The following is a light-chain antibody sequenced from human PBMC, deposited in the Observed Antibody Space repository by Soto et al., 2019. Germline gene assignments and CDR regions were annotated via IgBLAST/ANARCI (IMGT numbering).Light chain of an antibody. CDR3: QQRSNSWT. CDR2: GAS. V-gene: IGKV3D-20*02. Sequence: EIVLTQSPGTLSLSPGERATLSCRASQSVSSSYLAWYQQKPGQAPRLLIYGASTRATGIPARFSGSGSGTEFTLTISSLEPEDFAVYYCQQRSNSWTFGQGTKVDIK. J-gene: IGKJ1*01. CDR1: QSVSSSY.